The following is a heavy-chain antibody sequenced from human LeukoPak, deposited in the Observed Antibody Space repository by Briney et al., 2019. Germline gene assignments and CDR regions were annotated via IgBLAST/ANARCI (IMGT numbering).Heavy chain of an antibody. CDR2: ISYDGSNK. J-gene: IGHJ4*02. CDR3: ARDLLD. CDR1: GFTFSSYG. V-gene: IGHV3-30*03. Sequence: PGRSLRLSCAASGFTFSSYGMHWVRQAPGKGLEWVAVISYDGSNKYYADSVKGRFTISRDNSKNTLYLQMNSLRAEDTAVYYCARDLLDWAQGTLVTVSS.